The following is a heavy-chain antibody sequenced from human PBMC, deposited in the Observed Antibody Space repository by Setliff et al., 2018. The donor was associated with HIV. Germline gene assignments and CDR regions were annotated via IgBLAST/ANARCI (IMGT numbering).Heavy chain of an antibody. J-gene: IGHJ4*02. CDR3: ARLSYGDYWERTYYFDY. CDR2: IFHSGST. CDR1: GYSISSGYY. V-gene: IGHV4-38-2*01. D-gene: IGHD4-17*01. Sequence: SETLSLTCAVSGYSISSGYYWGWIRQPPGKGLEWIGSIFHSGSTYYNPSLKSRVTISVDTSKNQFSLKLSSVTAADTAVYYCARLSYGDYWERTYYFDYWGQGTLVTVS.